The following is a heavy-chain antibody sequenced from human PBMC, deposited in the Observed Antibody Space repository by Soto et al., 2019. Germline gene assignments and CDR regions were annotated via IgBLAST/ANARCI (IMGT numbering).Heavy chain of an antibody. V-gene: IGHV4-31*03. J-gene: IGHJ4*02. CDR2: IYYSGST. CDR3: VKGGNQRWPFDY. D-gene: IGHD4-17*01. CDR1: GGSISSGGYY. Sequence: SETLSLTCTVSGGSISSGGYYWSWIRQHPGKGLEWIGYIYYSGSTYYNPSLKSRVTISVDTSKNQFSLKLSSVTAADTAVYYCVKGGNQRWPFDYWGRGTLVTVSS.